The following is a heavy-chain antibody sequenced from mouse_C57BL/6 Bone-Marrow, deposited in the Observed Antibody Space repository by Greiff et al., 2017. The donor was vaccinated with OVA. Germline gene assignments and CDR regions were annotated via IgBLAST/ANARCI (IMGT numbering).Heavy chain of an antibody. CDR1: GYTFTSYW. Sequence: QVQLQQPGAELVKPGASVKMSCKASGYTFTSYWITWVKQRPGQGLEWIGDIYPGSGSTNYNEKFKSKATLTVDTSSSTAYMQLSSLTSEDSAVYYCARPYYGNLYAMDYWGQGTSVTVSS. D-gene: IGHD2-10*01. CDR3: ARPYYGNLYAMDY. V-gene: IGHV1-55*01. CDR2: IYPGSGST. J-gene: IGHJ4*01.